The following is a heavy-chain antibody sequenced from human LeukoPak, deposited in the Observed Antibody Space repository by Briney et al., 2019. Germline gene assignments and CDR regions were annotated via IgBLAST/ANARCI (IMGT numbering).Heavy chain of an antibody. CDR3: ARSGGRGLHAFDI. V-gene: IGHV4-34*01. J-gene: IGHJ3*02. D-gene: IGHD3-10*01. CDR1: GGSFSGSY. Sequence: PSETLSLTCAVYGGSFSGSYWSWIRQPPGKGLEWIGEINHSGGTNYNPSLKSRVTISVDRSKNQFSLKLSSVTAADTAVYYCARSGGRGLHAFDIWGQGTMVTVSS. CDR2: INHSGGT.